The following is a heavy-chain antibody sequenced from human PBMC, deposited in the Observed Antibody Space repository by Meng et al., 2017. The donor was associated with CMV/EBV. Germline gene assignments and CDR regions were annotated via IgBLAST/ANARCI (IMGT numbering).Heavy chain of an antibody. CDR1: GLTFSSYA. CDR3: ASAAYCGGDCYSGAFDI. J-gene: IGHJ3*02. V-gene: IGHV3-30*04. CDR2: ISYDGSNK. D-gene: IGHD2-21*01. Sequence: GESLKISCAASGLTFSSYAMHWVRQAPGKGLEWVAVISYDGSNKYYADSVKGRFTISRDNSKNTLYLQMNSLRAEDTAVYYCASAAYCGGDCYSGAFDIWGQGTMVTVSS.